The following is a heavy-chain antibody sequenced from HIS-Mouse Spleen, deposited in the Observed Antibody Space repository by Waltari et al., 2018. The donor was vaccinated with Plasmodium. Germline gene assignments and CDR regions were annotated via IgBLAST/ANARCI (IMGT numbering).Heavy chain of an antibody. CDR1: GFTVSSNY. CDR3: ARGGYSSSWYYFDY. V-gene: IGHV3-66*01. CDR2: IYSGGST. D-gene: IGHD6-13*01. J-gene: IGHJ4*02. Sequence: EVQLVESGGGLVQPGGSLRLSCAASGFTVSSNYMSWVRQAPGKGLDGVSVIYSGGSTYYADSVKGRFTISRDNSKNTLYLQMNSLRAEDTAVYYCARGGYSSSWYYFDYWGQGTLVTVSS.